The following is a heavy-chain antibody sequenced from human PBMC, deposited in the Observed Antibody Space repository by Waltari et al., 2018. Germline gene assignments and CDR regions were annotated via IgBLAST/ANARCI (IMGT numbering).Heavy chain of an antibody. J-gene: IGHJ5*02. D-gene: IGHD1-26*01. CDR2: IYSGGST. V-gene: IGHV3-53*01. CDR1: GFTVSSNY. CDR3: ARDQGSKGSYGES. Sequence: EVQLVESGGGLIQPGGSLRLSCAASGFTVSSNYMSWVRQAPGKGLEWVSVIYSGGSTYYADAVKGRFTISRDNSKNTLYLQMNSLRAEDTAVYYCARDQGSKGSYGESWGQGTLVTVSS.